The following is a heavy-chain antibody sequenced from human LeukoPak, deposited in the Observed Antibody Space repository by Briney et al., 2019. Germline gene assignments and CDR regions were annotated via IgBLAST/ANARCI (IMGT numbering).Heavy chain of an antibody. V-gene: IGHV3-48*04. J-gene: IGHJ4*02. CDR1: VFTFRSYS. CDR3: ARGRMTTVNY. CDR2: ISSSSSTI. Sequence: PGGSVRLSCAASVFTFRSYSMNWVRQAPGKGLEGVSYISSSSSTIYYADSVNGRFTISSDNTKNSLYLQMNSLRAEDTAVYYCARGRMTTVNYWGQGTLVTVSS. D-gene: IGHD4-17*01.